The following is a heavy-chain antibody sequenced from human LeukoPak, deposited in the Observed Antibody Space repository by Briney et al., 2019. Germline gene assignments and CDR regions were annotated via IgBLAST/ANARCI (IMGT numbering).Heavy chain of an antibody. CDR2: IIPMFGSA. V-gene: IGHV1-69*05. CDR3: ARGQYYGSETYWHTKWFDP. D-gene: IGHD3-10*01. J-gene: IGHJ5*02. CDR1: GGTFSNYV. Sequence: ASVKVSCKASGGTFSNYVISWVRQAPGQGLEWMGGIIPMFGSATYSEKFRGRVTITTDESTSTGYMEMSRLTSEDTAVYYCARGQYYGSETYWHTKWFDPWGQGTPVTVSS.